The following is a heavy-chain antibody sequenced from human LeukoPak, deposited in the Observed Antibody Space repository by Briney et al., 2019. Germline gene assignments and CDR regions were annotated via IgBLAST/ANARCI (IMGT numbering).Heavy chain of an antibody. Sequence: PSQTLSLTCTVSGGSISSGSYCWRWIRQPAGKGLEWIGRIYTSGSTNYNPSLKSRVTISVDTSKNQFSLKLSSVTAADAAVYYCARLMVRGVNFDYWGQGTLVTVSS. V-gene: IGHV4-61*02. CDR1: GGSISSGSYC. D-gene: IGHD3-10*01. J-gene: IGHJ4*02. CDR2: IYTSGST. CDR3: ARLMVRGVNFDY.